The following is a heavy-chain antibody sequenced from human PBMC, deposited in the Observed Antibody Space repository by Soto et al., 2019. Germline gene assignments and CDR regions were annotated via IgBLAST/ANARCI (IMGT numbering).Heavy chain of an antibody. CDR3: ARDPGYCMSGTCPTKGGMDV. Sequence: LSLTCDVSGGSISSGGYSRSWIRQPQGKGLDWIGYIYHSGTTYYNPSLKSRLIMSVDTSKNQFSLKLASVTAADTAVYYCARDPGYCMSGTCPTKGGMDVWGQGTTVTVSS. D-gene: IGHD2-2*03. V-gene: IGHV4-30-2*05. CDR1: GGSISSGGYS. J-gene: IGHJ6*02. CDR2: IYHSGTT.